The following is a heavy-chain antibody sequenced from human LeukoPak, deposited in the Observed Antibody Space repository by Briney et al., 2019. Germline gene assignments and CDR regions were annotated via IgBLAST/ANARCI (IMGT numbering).Heavy chain of an antibody. CDR3: ARVGNYCDFDY. CDR1: GFTDSKNY. J-gene: IGHJ4*02. Sequence: PGGPLRLSCAASGFTDSKNYMSWLRQPPGEGLEGVSFIFSADRTYFADSVKGRFSISRNNSKNTLYLQMNSLRAEDTAVYYCARVGNYCDFDYWGQGTLVTVSS. CDR2: IFSADRT. D-gene: IGHD1-7*01. V-gene: IGHV3-53*01.